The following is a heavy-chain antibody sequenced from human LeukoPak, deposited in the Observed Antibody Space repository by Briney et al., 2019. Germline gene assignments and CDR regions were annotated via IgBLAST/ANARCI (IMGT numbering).Heavy chain of an antibody. CDR1: GFTFSSAA. Sequence: GGSLRLSCAASGFTFSSAAMTWGCRTPGRGLEYGSTITGSDDKTSSADLVKGRFTVSGDYSRNTLHLKMNSLRAEDTAIYYCAKGPQLGSGYHPDYWGQGTLVTVSS. V-gene: IGHV3-23*01. J-gene: IGHJ4*02. CDR2: ITGSDDKT. D-gene: IGHD3-22*01. CDR3: AKGPQLGSGYHPDY.